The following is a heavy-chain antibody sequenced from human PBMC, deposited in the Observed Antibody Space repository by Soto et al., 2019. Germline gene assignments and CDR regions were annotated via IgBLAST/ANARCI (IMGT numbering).Heavy chain of an antibody. CDR3: TRLREEIVVVTAIYYYYGMDV. CDR1: GFTFSGSA. CDR2: IRSKANSYAT. D-gene: IGHD2-21*02. J-gene: IGHJ6*02. Sequence: GGSLRLSCAASGFTFSGSAMHWVRQASGKGLEWVGRIRSKANSYATAYAASVKGRFTISRDDSKNTAYLQMNSLKTEDTAVYYCTRLREEIVVVTAIYYYYGMDVWGQGTTVTVSS. V-gene: IGHV3-73*01.